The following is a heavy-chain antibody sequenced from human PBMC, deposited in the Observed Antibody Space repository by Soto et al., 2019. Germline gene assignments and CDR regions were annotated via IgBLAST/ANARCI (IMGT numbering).Heavy chain of an antibody. Sequence: SETLSLTCTVSGGSISSSSYYWGWIRQPPGKGLEWIGSIYYSGSTYYNPSLKSRVTISVDTSKNQFSLKLSSVTAADTAVYYCARALGWSYGYVTARLDAFDIWGQGTMVTVSS. CDR3: ARALGWSYGYVTARLDAFDI. CDR2: IYYSGST. J-gene: IGHJ3*02. CDR1: GGSISSSSYY. D-gene: IGHD5-18*01. V-gene: IGHV4-39*01.